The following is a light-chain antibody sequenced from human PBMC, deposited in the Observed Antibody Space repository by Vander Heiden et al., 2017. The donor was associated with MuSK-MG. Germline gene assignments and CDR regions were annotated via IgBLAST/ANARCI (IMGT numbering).Light chain of an antibody. CDR1: QSVLYSSNNKNY. CDR3: QQYYYTPRT. J-gene: IGKJ1*01. Sequence: DTVMTQSPDALAVSLGERATINCKSSQSVLYSSNNKNYLAWYQQKPGQPPKLLIYWASTRESGVPDRFSGSGSGTDFTLTISSLQAEDVAVHYCQQYYYTPRTFGQGTKVEVK. CDR2: WAS. V-gene: IGKV4-1*01.